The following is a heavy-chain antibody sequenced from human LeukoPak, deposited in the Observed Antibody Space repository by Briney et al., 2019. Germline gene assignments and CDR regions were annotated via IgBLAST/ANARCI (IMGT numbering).Heavy chain of an antibody. CDR1: GFTFSSYA. Sequence: GGSLRLSCAASGFTFSSYAMSWVRQVPGKGLEWVSSISSSSSYIYYADSVKGRFTISRDNAKNSLYLQMNSLRAEDTAVYYCARDRRSADETWTLGRNYYYYYGMDVWGQGTTVTVSS. CDR2: ISSSSSYI. CDR3: ARDRRSADETWTLGRNYYYYYGMDV. D-gene: IGHD3/OR15-3a*01. J-gene: IGHJ6*02. V-gene: IGHV3-21*01.